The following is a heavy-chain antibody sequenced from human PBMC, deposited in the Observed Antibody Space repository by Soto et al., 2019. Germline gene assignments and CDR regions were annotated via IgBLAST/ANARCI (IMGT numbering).Heavy chain of an antibody. V-gene: IGHV3-30-3*01. Sequence: HPGGSLRLSCAASGFTFSSYAMHWVRQAPGKGLEWVAVISYDGSNKYYADSVKGRFTISRDNSKNTLYLQMNSLRAEDTAVYYCARALEYYFDYWGQGTLVTVSS. CDR3: ARALEYYFDY. CDR1: GFTFSSYA. J-gene: IGHJ4*02. CDR2: ISYDGSNK.